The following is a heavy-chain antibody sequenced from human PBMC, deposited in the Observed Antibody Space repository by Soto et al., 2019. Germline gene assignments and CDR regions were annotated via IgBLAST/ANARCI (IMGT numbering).Heavy chain of an antibody. Sequence: QVQLVQSGAEVKKPGASVKVSCKASGYTFTTYGISWVRQAPGQGLEWMGWINGYSGNTNYAQKLQGRDTMTTDTSTSTAYMTLRGPRSPATTVSYWAGHRVAGTCFGYWGQGTLVTGSS. D-gene: IGHD6-19*01. CDR1: GYTFTTYG. V-gene: IGHV1-18*01. J-gene: IGHJ4*02. CDR2: INGYSGNT. CDR3: AGHRVAGTCFGY.